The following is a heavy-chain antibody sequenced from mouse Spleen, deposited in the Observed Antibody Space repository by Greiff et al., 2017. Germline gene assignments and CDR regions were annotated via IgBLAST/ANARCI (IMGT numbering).Heavy chain of an antibody. CDR2: INPNNGGT. CDR3: ARMGRLRLYFDY. Sequence: EVQLQESGTVLARPGASVKMSCKASGYTFTDYYMNWVKQSHGKSLEWIGDINPNNGGTSYNQKFKGKATLTVDKSSSTAYMELRSLTSEDSAVYYCARMGRLRLYFDYWGQGTTLTVSS. D-gene: IGHD1-2*01. CDR1: GYTFTDYY. J-gene: IGHJ2*01. V-gene: IGHV1-26*01.